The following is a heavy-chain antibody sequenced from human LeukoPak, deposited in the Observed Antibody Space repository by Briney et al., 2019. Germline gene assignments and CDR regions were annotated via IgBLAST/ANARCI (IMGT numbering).Heavy chain of an antibody. Sequence: PSETLSLTCAVYGGSFSGYYWTWIRQPPGKELEWIGYIYKSGSTNYNPSLQSRVSMSVDTSNNQISLKLTSVTAADTAVYYCARRATTGPPYYLDYWGQGTLVTVSS. D-gene: IGHD1-26*01. V-gene: IGHV4-59*08. CDR2: IYKSGST. CDR1: GGSFSGYY. J-gene: IGHJ4*02. CDR3: ARRATTGPPYYLDY.